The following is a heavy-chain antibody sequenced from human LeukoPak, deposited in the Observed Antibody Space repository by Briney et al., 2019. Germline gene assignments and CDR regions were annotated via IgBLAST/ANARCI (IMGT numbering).Heavy chain of an antibody. Sequence: GRSLRLSCAASGFTFSSNGMHWVRQAPGKGLEWVAVISHDGSNKYYADSVKGRFTISRDNSKNTLYLQMNSLRAEDTAVYYCAKGSYYDSSGYYFDYWGQGTLVTVSS. CDR3: AKGSYYDSSGYYFDY. J-gene: IGHJ4*02. V-gene: IGHV3-30*18. D-gene: IGHD3-22*01. CDR2: ISHDGSNK. CDR1: GFTFSSNG.